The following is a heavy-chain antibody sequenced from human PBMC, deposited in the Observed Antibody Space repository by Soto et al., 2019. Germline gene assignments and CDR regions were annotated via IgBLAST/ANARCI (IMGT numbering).Heavy chain of an antibody. Sequence: GGSLRLSCAASGFPFNNAWINWVRQVPGKGLEWVGFIRSKAYGGTTEYAASVKGRFTISRDDSKSIAYLQMNSLKTEDTAVYYCTRGAFSGSYYDLFDYWGQGTLVTVSS. V-gene: IGHV3-49*04. CDR3: TRGAFSGSYYDLFDY. CDR1: GFPFNNAW. J-gene: IGHJ4*02. D-gene: IGHD1-26*01. CDR2: IRSKAYGGTT.